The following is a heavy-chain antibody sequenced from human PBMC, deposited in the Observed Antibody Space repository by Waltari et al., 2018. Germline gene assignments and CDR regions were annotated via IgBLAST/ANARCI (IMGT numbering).Heavy chain of an antibody. CDR2: IYRSGVT. J-gene: IGHJ6*02. V-gene: IGHV4-61*02. CDR3: AVSPDTATSRAAFHF. CDR1: GGSISHLNFY. Sequence: QVQLQESGPGLAKASQTLSLPCDVSGGSISHLNFYWSWIRQPAGKGLEWIGRIYRSGVTDYNPSLRGRATMFLDMSKNQFSLTVDSLIAADTAVYYCAVSPDTATSRAAFHFWGPGTTVSVSS. D-gene: IGHD5-18*01.